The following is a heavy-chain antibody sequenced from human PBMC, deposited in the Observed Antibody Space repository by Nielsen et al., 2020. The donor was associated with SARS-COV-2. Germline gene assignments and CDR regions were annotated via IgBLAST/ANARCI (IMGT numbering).Heavy chain of an antibody. V-gene: IGHV3-21*01. Sequence: WILQPPGKGLEWVSSISSSSSYIYYADSVKGRFTISRDNAKNSLYLQMNSLRAEDTAVYYCARKGAPYTIDYWGQGTLVTVSS. CDR3: ARKGAPYTIDY. J-gene: IGHJ4*02. CDR2: ISSSSSYI. D-gene: IGHD5-18*01.